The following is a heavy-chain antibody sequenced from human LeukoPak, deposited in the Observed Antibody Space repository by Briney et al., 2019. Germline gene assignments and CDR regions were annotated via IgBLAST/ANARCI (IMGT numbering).Heavy chain of an antibody. V-gene: IGHV4-34*01. CDR2: INHSGST. CDR1: GGSFSGYY. Sequence: MASETLSLTCAVYGGSFSGYYWSWIRQPPGKGLEWIGEINHSGSTNYNPSLKSRVTISVDTSKNQFSLKLSSVTAADTAVYYCARGRLYYDYVWGSYRQRLAFDYWGQGTLVTVSS. D-gene: IGHD3-16*02. J-gene: IGHJ4*02. CDR3: ARGRLYYDYVWGSYRQRLAFDY.